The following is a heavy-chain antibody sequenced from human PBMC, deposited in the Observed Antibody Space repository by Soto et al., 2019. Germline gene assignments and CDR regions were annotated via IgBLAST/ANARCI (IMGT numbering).Heavy chain of an antibody. CDR2: FYYSGST. CDR3: ARRYGGTFDY. V-gene: IGHV4-61*01. CDR1: GGSGSGGSYF. J-gene: IGHJ4*02. D-gene: IGHD2-15*01. Sequence: SETLPLTCAVSGGSGSGGSYFWSWVRQPPGKGLEWIGYFYYSGSTNYNPSLKSRVTISVDTSKNQFSLKLSSVTAADTAVYYCARRYGGTFDYWGQGTLVTVSS.